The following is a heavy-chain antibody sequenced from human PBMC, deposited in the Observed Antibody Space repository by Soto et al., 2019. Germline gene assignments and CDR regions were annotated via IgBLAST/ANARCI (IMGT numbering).Heavy chain of an antibody. CDR2: IKFDGSEK. V-gene: IGHV3-7*03. CDR1: GFTFSDYW. CDR3: VKDGGYCSSSTCYSPRNHYFDS. Sequence: GGSLRLSCEASGFTFSDYWMSWVRQAPGKGPEWVANIKFDGSEKQYVDSVRGRFTISRDNSRNSLFLQMNSLRAGDTAVYYCVKDGGYCSSSTCYSPRNHYFDSWGQGTLVTVSS. J-gene: IGHJ4*02. D-gene: IGHD2-2*01.